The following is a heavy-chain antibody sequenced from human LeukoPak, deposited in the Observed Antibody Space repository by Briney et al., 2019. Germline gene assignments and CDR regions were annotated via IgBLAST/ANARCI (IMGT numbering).Heavy chain of an antibody. J-gene: IGHJ3*02. CDR2: IRSKAYGGTT. CDR3: SRDSTNAFDI. D-gene: IGHD3-3*02. CDR1: GFTFGDYI. V-gene: IGHV3-49*04. Sequence: GRPLRLSCTSSGFTFGDYIMNWVRQAPGKGLEWVGFIRSKAYGGTTEYAASVKGRFTISRDDSKSIAYLQMNSLKTEDTAVYYCSRDSTNAFDIWGQGTMVTVSS.